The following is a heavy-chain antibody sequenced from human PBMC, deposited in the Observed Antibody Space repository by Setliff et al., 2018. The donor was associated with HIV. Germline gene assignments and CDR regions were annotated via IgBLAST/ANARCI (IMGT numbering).Heavy chain of an antibody. Sequence: SETLSLTCTISGVYISNYHWGWIRQPPGRGLEWIGSIHTTGSPKNNPSLQSLVSISIDMAKSLFSLELSSVTAADTAVYYCARLLEGPDYSSDFRYFDWFPDVWGQGTLVTVSS. CDR1: GVYISNYH. CDR3: ARLLEGPDYSSDFRYFDWFPDV. D-gene: IGHD3-9*01. CDR2: IHTTGSP. V-gene: IGHV4-4*08. J-gene: IGHJ4*02.